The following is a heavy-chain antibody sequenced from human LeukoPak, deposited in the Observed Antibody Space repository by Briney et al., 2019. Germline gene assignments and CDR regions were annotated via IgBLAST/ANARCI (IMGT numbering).Heavy chain of an antibody. CDR1: GGSISSYY. CDR2: IYYSGST. Sequence: LETLSLTCTVSGGSISSYYWIWIRQPPGKALEWIGYIYYSGSTNYNPSLKSRVTISVDTSKNQFSLKLSSVTAAETAVYYCARDSRYYDFWSGYGNWFDPWGEGTLVTVSS. V-gene: IGHV4-59*01. J-gene: IGHJ5*02. CDR3: ARDSRYYDFWSGYGNWFDP. D-gene: IGHD3-3*01.